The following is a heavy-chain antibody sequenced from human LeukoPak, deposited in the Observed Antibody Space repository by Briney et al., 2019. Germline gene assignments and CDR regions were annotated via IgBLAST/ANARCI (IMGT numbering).Heavy chain of an antibody. D-gene: IGHD2-15*01. J-gene: IGHJ3*02. CDR1: GASFSSYY. CDR2: IFYNGNT. V-gene: IGHV4-59*01. CDR3: AREGRNDAFDI. Sequence: PSETLSLTCTVSGASFSSYYWSWLRQPPGKGLEWIAYIFYNGNTKYNPSLKSQVTISVDTSKNQFSLKLSSVTAANTAVYYCAREGRNDAFDIWGQGTMVTVSS.